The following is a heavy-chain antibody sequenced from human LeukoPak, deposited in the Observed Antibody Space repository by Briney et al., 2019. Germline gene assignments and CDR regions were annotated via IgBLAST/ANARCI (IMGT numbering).Heavy chain of an antibody. CDR3: AKPLFAAAGLAFFDL. CDR2: IRYDGSNK. Sequence: PGGSLRLSCAASGFSFNNFDIHWIRQAAGQGLAWVAHIRYDGSNKYYADSVKGRFTISRDNSKSTVYLQMNSLRPEDTAVYYCAKPLFAAAGLAFFDLWGQGTLVAVSS. J-gene: IGHJ4*02. V-gene: IGHV3-30*02. D-gene: IGHD6-13*01. CDR1: GFSFNNFD.